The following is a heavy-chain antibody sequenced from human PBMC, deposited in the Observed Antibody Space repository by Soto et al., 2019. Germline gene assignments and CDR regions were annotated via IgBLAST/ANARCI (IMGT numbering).Heavy chain of an antibody. CDR2: ISYDGSNK. D-gene: IGHD3-22*01. V-gene: IGHV3-30*18. J-gene: IGHJ3*02. CDR3: AKDRGDPVVVITKNDAFDI. Sequence: GSLRLPCAASGFTFSSYGMHWVRQAPGKGLEWVAVISYDGSNKYYADSVKGRFTISRDNSKNTLYLQMNSLRAEDTAVYYCAKDRGDPVVVITKNDAFDIWGQGTMVTV. CDR1: GFTFSSYG.